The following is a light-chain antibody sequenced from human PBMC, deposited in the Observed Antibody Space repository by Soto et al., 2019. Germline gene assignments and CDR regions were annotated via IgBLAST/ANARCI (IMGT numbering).Light chain of an antibody. CDR3: QSYDTSLRGWL. CDR1: SSNIGAGHA. J-gene: IGLJ3*02. V-gene: IGLV1-40*01. Sequence: QSVLTQPPSVSGAPWQRVTISCTGTSSNIGAGHAVHWYRQFPGAAPKLLIYGDTHRPSGVPDRFSGSKSATSASLVITGLQAEDEADYYCQSYDTSLRGWLFGGGTKLTVI. CDR2: GDT.